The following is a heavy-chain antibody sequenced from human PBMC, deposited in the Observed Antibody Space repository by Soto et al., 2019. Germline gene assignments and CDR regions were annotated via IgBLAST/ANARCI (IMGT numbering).Heavy chain of an antibody. CDR3: AREATPVGPKYGDYPYYFDY. Sequence: PSETLSLTCAVSGYSISSGYYWGWIRQPPGKGLEWIGSIDHSGSTYYNPSLKSRVTISVDTSKNQFSLKLSSVTAADTAVYYCAREATPVGPKYGDYPYYFDYWGQGTLVTVSS. J-gene: IGHJ4*02. CDR1: GYSISSGYY. CDR2: IDHSGST. V-gene: IGHV4-38-2*02. D-gene: IGHD4-17*01.